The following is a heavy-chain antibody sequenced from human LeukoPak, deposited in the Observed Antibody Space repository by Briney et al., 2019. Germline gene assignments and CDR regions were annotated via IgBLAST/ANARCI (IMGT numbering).Heavy chain of an antibody. CDR1: GFTVSSNY. J-gene: IGHJ6*03. CDR3: ARVYRYCSSTSCYSRHQPYYYYYMDV. CDR2: IYSGGST. D-gene: IGHD2-2*01. V-gene: IGHV3-53*01. Sequence: GGSLRLSCAASGFTVSSNYMSWVRQAPGKGLEWVSVIYSGGSTYYADSVKGRFTISRDNSKNTLYLQMNSLRAEDTAVYYCARVYRYCSSTSCYSRHQPYYYYYMDVWGKGTTVTVSS.